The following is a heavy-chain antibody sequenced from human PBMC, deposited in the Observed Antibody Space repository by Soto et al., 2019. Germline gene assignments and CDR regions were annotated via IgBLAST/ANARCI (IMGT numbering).Heavy chain of an antibody. V-gene: IGHV3-23*01. CDR3: AKSRYSDSSGDDYDC. CDR2: IGGRATSA. CDR1: GFMFSNYA. J-gene: IGHJ4*02. Sequence: EVQLLESGGGLVQPGGSLRLSCAASGFMFSNYAMSWVRQAPGKGLEWVSGIGGRATSAYYADSVKGRFAISRDNSYNTLFLQLNSLRAEDTAVYYCAKSRYSDSSGDDYDCWGQGTLVTVSS. D-gene: IGHD3-22*01.